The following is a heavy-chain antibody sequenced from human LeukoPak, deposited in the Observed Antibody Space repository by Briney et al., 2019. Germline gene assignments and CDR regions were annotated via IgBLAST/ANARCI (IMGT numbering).Heavy chain of an antibody. D-gene: IGHD5-18*01. V-gene: IGHV4-39*07. CDR3: ARNSDTAMVGPSDY. Sequence: TSETLSLTCTVSGGSISSSSYYWGWIRQPPGTGLEWIGSIYYSGSTYYNPSLKSRVTISVDTSKNQFSLKLSSVTAADTAVYYCARNSDTAMVGPSDYWGQGTLVTVSS. CDR1: GGSISSSSYY. CDR2: IYYSGST. J-gene: IGHJ4*02.